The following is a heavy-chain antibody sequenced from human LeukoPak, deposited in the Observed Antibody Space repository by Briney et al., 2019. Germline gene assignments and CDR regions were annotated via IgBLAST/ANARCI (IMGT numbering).Heavy chain of an antibody. V-gene: IGHV1-46*01. CDR3: AKAVSSTGALSGTHYYYYYYMDV. CDR2: INPSGGST. Sequence: ASVKVSCKASGYTFTSYYMHWVRQAPGQGLEWMGIINPSGGSTSCAQKFQGRVTMTRDTSTSTVYMELSSLRSEDTAVYYCAKAVSSTGALSGTHYYYYYYMDVWGKGTTVTVSS. CDR1: GYTFTSYY. J-gene: IGHJ6*03. D-gene: IGHD2-2*01.